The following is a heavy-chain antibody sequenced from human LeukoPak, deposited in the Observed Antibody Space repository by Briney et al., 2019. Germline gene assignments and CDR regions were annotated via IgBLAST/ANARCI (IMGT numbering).Heavy chain of an antibody. CDR2: IYYGGCT. D-gene: IGHD1-26*01. CDR1: GGSISGYY. V-gene: IGHV4-59*01. CDR3: ARGPTTIWEEWFDP. Sequence: PSETLSLTCTVSGGSISGYYWNWIRQPPGKGLEWIAYIYYGGCTNYNPSLKSRVTIAADTSKNQVSLKVSSVTTADTAVYYCARGPTTIWEEWFDPWGQGTLVIVSS. J-gene: IGHJ5*02.